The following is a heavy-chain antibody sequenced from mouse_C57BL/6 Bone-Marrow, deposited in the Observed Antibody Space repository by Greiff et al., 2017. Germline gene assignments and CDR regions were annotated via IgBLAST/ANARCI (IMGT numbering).Heavy chain of an antibody. CDR2: IDPSDSST. CDR1: GYTFTSYW. CDR3: ARDGYYAMDY. Sequence: QVQLQQPGAELVMPGASVKLSCKASGYTFTSYWMHWVKQRPGQGLEWIGEIDPSDSSTNSNQQFKGKSTLTVDKSSSTAYMQLSSLTSEDSAVYYCARDGYYAMDYWGQGTSVTVSS. D-gene: IGHD2-3*01. V-gene: IGHV1-69*01. J-gene: IGHJ4*01.